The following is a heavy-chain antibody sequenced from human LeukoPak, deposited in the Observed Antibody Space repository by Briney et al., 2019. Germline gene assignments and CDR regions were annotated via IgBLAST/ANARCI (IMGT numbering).Heavy chain of an antibody. Sequence: ASVKVSCEPSGYASNAYGISWVRQAPGRGLEWLGWISGYNYNTNYAQMFRGRVTMTIDTSTITAYMELRSLTSDDTAVHYCARDKSVATAPRHPFDYWGQGTLITVSS. CDR3: ARDKSVATAPRHPFDY. CDR1: GYASNAYG. CDR2: ISGYNYNT. D-gene: IGHD5-12*01. V-gene: IGHV1-18*01. J-gene: IGHJ4*02.